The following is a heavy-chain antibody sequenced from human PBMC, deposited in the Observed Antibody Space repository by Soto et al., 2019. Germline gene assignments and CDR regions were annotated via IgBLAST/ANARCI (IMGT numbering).Heavy chain of an antibody. CDR2: ITGTCAFT. J-gene: IGHJ3*01. Sequence: GSLRLSCAASGFIFSDFQINWVRQAPRRGLEWLSCITGTCAFTHYADSFAGRFTIYRDNPNNLLFLQMDNRRPEDTAVYYCARDNVPFKVAYDLWGQGTMVTV. D-gene: IGHD3-10*02. CDR1: GFIFSDFQ. V-gene: IGHV3-21*01. CDR3: ARDNVPFKVAYDL.